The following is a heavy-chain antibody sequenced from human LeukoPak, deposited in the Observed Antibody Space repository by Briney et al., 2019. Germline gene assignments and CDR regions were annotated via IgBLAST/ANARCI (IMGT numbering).Heavy chain of an antibody. V-gene: IGHV3-23*01. CDR2: ISSGDRT. CDR3: AKDATASPYFHWFDN. Sequence: GGSLRLSCAASGFTFSSYAMNWVRQAPGKGLEWAAGISSGDRTFHAESVKGRFTISRDKSKDTLYLQMNSLRVEDTAVYYCAKDATASPYFHWFDNWGQGTQVIVSS. J-gene: IGHJ4*02. D-gene: IGHD3-9*01. CDR1: GFTFSSYA.